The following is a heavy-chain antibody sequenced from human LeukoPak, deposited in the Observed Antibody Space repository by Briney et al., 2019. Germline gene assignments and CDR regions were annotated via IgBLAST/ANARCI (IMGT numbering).Heavy chain of an antibody. D-gene: IGHD1-7*01. CDR3: AREGGGGGTPYDF. V-gene: IGHV4-4*07. Sequence: SETLSLTCGVSGSSISGYYWSWIRQPPGKGLEWIGGIYTSGSTNYNPSLKSRVTISVATSKDKSSLTLSSVTAADTAVYYCAREGGGGGTPYDFWGQGTLVTVSS. J-gene: IGHJ4*02. CDR1: GSSISGYY. CDR2: IYTSGST.